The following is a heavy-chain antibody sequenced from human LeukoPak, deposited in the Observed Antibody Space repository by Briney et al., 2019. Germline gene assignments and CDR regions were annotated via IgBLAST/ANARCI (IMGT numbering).Heavy chain of an antibody. Sequence: PSETLSLTCIVSGGSISSGSYYWSWIRQPAGKGLEWIGRVYTSGSTNYNPSLKSRVTISVDTSKNQFSLKLSSVTAADTAVYYCASGVAALGGTTSWGQGTLVTVSS. CDR3: ASGVAALGGTTS. D-gene: IGHD1-1*01. CDR1: GGSISSGSYY. J-gene: IGHJ5*02. V-gene: IGHV4-61*02. CDR2: VYTSGST.